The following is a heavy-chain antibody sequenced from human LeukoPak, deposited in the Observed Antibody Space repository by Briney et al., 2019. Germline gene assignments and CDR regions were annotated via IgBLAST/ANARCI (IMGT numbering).Heavy chain of an antibody. Sequence: ASVKVSCKASGYTFTGYDINWVRQATGQGLEWMGWMNPNSGNTGYAQKFQGRVTMTRNTSISTAYMELSSLRSEDTAVYYCARFTQRSWLQTLRYYYGMDVWGQGTTVTVSS. J-gene: IGHJ6*02. V-gene: IGHV1-8*01. CDR3: ARFTQRSWLQTLRYYYGMDV. CDR2: MNPNSGNT. D-gene: IGHD5-24*01. CDR1: GYTFTGYD.